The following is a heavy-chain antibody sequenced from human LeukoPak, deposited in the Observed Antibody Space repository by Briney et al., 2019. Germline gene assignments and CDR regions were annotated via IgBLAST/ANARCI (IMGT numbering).Heavy chain of an antibody. Sequence: QPGGSLRLSCAASGFTFSSYEMSWVRQAPGKGLEWVSYISSSGSTIYYADSVKGRFTISRDNAKNSLYLRMNSLRAEDTAVYYCARDLTPDREQWQGYYYYGMDVWGQGTTVTVSS. CDR3: ARDLTPDREQWQGYYYYGMDV. J-gene: IGHJ6*02. V-gene: IGHV3-48*03. D-gene: IGHD6-19*01. CDR1: GFTFSSYE. CDR2: ISSSGSTI.